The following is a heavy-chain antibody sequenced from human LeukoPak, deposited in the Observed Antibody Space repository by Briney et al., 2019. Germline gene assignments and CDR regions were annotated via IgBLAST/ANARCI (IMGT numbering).Heavy chain of an antibody. CDR2: LFYSGST. CDR1: GGSISSYY. D-gene: IGHD3-10*01. Sequence: SETLSLTCTGSGGSISSYYWSWIRQPPGKGLEWIAYLFYSGSTDYNPSLESRVTISVDTSKNQFSLKLRSVTAADTAVYYCATVAVIRGVTYFDYWGQGTLVTVSS. CDR3: ATVAVIRGVTYFDY. J-gene: IGHJ4*02. V-gene: IGHV4-59*01.